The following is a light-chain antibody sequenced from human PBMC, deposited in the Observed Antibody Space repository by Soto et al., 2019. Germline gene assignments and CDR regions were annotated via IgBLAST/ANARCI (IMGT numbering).Light chain of an antibody. V-gene: IGLV2-23*02. CDR3: CAYAGSSTFVL. Sequence: QSVLTQPASVSGSPGQSITISCTGTSSDVGSYNLVSWYQQHPGKAPKLMIYEDIKRPSGVSNRFSGSKSGNTAFLTISGLQAEDEADYICCAYAGSSTFVLFGGGTQLTVL. CDR1: SSDVGSYNL. J-gene: IGLJ2*01. CDR2: EDI.